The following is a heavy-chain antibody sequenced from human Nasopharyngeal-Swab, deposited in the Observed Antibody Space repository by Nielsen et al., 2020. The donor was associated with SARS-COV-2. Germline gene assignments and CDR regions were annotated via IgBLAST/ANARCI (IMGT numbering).Heavy chain of an antibody. CDR2: IYFSGYT. D-gene: IGHD6-6*01. Sequence: WIRQPPGKGLEWIGRIYFSGYTNYSPSLKSRVTMSVDTSKNQLSLKLTSVTAADMAVYFCARDAQAARQFDYWGQGALVTVSS. V-gene: IGHV4-4*07. CDR3: ARDAQAARQFDY. J-gene: IGHJ4*02.